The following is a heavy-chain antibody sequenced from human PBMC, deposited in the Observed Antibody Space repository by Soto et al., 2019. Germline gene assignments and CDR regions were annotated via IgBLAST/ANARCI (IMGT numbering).Heavy chain of an antibody. CDR3: ARHEYYDFVWGSYRLSPFDY. Sequence: SETLSLTCTVSGGSISSSSYYWGWIRQPPGKGLEWIGSIYYSGSTYYNPSLKSRVTISVDTSKNQFSLKLSSVTAADTAVYYCARHEYYDFVWGSYRLSPFDYWGQGTLVTVSS. CDR1: GGSISSSSYY. V-gene: IGHV4-39*01. CDR2: IYYSGST. J-gene: IGHJ4*02. D-gene: IGHD3-16*02.